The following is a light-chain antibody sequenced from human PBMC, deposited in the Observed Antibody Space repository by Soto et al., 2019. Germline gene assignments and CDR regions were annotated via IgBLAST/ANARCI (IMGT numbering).Light chain of an antibody. Sequence: QSALAQPASVSGSPGQSITISCTGTSSDVGGYIYISWYQQHPGKAPKLMIYDATSRPSGVFYRFSGSKSGNTASLTISGLQAEDEADYYCSSYTTSSSYVFGTGTKVTVL. CDR2: DAT. CDR3: SSYTTSSSYV. V-gene: IGLV2-14*01. CDR1: SSDVGGYIY. J-gene: IGLJ1*01.